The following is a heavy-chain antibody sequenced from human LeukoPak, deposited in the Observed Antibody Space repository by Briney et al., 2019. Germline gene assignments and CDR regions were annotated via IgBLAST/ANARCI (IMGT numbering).Heavy chain of an antibody. J-gene: IGHJ4*02. CDR1: GFTFNNYG. CDR3: ARVQGGGYRTADY. Sequence: GGSLRLSCAASGFTFNNYGMHWVRQAPGKGLEWVAFIRYNGNNQYYADSVKGRFTISRDNSKNTLYLQMNSLKGDDTAMYYCARVQGGGYRTADYWGQGTLVTVSS. CDR2: IRYNGNNQ. D-gene: IGHD6-19*01. V-gene: IGHV3-30*02.